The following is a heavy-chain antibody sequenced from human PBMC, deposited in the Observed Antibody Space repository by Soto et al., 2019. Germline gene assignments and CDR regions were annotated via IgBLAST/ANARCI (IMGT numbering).Heavy chain of an antibody. CDR1: GYTFTGHY. V-gene: IGHV1-2*02. CDR3: GRGRSGQIVVFY. CDR2: IGPESGAT. Sequence: ASVKVSCKASGYTFTGHYTHWVRQAPEQGPEWMGEIGPESGATRYAQKFQGRVTMTRDMSITTVYMELNNLSPDDTAVYYCGRGRSGQIVVFYWGQGTPVTVSS. J-gene: IGHJ4*02. D-gene: IGHD5-12*01.